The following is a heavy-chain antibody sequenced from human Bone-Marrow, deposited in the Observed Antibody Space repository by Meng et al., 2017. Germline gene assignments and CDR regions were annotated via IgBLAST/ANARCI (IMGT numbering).Heavy chain of an antibody. CDR3: ARGSSGSYGMDV. Sequence: SLKISCAASGFTFDDYAMHWVRQAPGKGLEWVSGISWNSGSIGYADSVKGRFTISRDNAKNSLYLQMNSLRAEDTALYYCARGSSGSYGMDVWGPGTTVTVSS. J-gene: IGHJ6*02. D-gene: IGHD1-26*01. CDR2: ISWNSGSI. CDR1: GFTFDDYA. V-gene: IGHV3-9*01.